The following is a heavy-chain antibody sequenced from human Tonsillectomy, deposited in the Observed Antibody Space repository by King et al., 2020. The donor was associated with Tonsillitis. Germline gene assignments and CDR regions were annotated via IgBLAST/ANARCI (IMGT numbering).Heavy chain of an antibody. CDR2: ISWDGVST. D-gene: IGHD3-3*01. CDR3: AKDAAPSDFWSGYTGNYYYYGMDV. J-gene: IGHJ6*02. CDR1: GFTFDDYT. V-gene: IGHV3-43*01. Sequence: VQLVESGGVVVQPGGSLRLSCAASGFTFDDYTMHWVRQAPGKGLEWVSLISWDGVSTYYADSVKGRFTISRDNSKNSLYLQMNSLRTEDTALYYCAKDAAPSDFWSGYTGNYYYYGMDVWGQGTTVTVSS.